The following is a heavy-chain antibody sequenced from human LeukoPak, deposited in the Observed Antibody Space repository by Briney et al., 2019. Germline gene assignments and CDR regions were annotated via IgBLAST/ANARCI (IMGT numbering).Heavy chain of an antibody. CDR3: ARAPFEGYSSGWYPIDY. J-gene: IGHJ4*02. V-gene: IGHV1-8*01. CDR2: MNSNSGNT. Sequence: ASVKVSCKASGYTFTSYDINWVRQATGQGLEWMGWMNSNSGNTGYAQKFQGRVTMTRNTSISTAYMELSSLRSEDTAVYYCARAPFEGYSSGWYPIDYWGQGTLVTVSS. CDR1: GYTFTSYD. D-gene: IGHD6-19*01.